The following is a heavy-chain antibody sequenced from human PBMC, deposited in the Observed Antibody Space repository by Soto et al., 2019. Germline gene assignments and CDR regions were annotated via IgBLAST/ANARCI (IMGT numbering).Heavy chain of an antibody. V-gene: IGHV5-51*01. CDR1: GYNFAIYW. CDR3: ARSRGLRVRDPWDAFSS. CDR2: IYPGDSDT. J-gene: IGHJ3*02. D-gene: IGHD5-12*01. Sequence: GESLKISCKGSGYNFAIYWIGWVRQMPGKGLEWMGVIYPGDSDTRYSPSFQGQVTISADKSISTAYLQWSSLQASDTAIYYCARSRGLRVRDPWDAFSSCGQGTMVTVSS.